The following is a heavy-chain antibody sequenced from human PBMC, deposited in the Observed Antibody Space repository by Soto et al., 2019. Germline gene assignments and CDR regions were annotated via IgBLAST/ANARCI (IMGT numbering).Heavy chain of an antibody. D-gene: IGHD2-15*01. CDR2: ISWNSGSI. Sequence: GGSLRLSCAASGFTFDDYAMHWVRQAPGKGLEWVSGISWNSGSIGYADSVKGRFTISRDNAKNSLYLQMNSLRAEDTALYYCAKERVAYYGMDVWGQGTTVTVSS. CDR1: GFTFDDYA. CDR3: AKERVAYYGMDV. V-gene: IGHV3-9*01. J-gene: IGHJ6*02.